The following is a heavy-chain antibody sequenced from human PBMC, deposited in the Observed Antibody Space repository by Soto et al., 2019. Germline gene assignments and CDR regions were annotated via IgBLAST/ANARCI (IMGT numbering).Heavy chain of an antibody. CDR3: ARETYDFWSYPCEGVCGNWFDP. CDR1: GFTFSSYG. V-gene: IGHV3-33*01. CDR2: IWYDGSNK. Sequence: PGGSLRLSCAASGFTFSSYGMHWVRQAPGKGLEWVAVIWYDGSNKYYADSVKGRFTIPRDNSKNTLYLQMNSLRAEDTAVYYCARETYDFWSYPCEGVCGNWFDPWGQGTLVTVSS. D-gene: IGHD3-3*01. J-gene: IGHJ5*02.